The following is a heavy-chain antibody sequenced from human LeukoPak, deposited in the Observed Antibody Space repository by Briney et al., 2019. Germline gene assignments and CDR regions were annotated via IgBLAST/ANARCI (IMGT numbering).Heavy chain of an antibody. Sequence: ASVKVSCKVSGYTLTELSMHWVRQAPGKGLEWMGGFDPEDGETIYAQKFKGRVTMTEDTSTDTAYMELSSLRSEDTAVYYCATGLRITMIVVAQGGAFDIWGQGTMVTVSS. CDR3: ATGLRITMIVVAQGGAFDI. V-gene: IGHV1-24*01. CDR1: GYTLTELS. J-gene: IGHJ3*02. D-gene: IGHD3-22*01. CDR2: FDPEDGET.